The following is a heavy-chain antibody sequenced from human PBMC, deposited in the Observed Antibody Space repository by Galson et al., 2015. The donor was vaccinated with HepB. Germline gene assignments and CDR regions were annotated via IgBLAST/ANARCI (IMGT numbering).Heavy chain of an antibody. Sequence: ETLSLTCPVSGGSISSSTYYWGWVRQPPGKGLEWIGSIYYSGSTYYNPALKSRVTISVDTSENHFSLRVSSVTAADTAVYYCAISSDMVATYYWGQGTLVTVSS. V-gene: IGHV4-39*01. CDR2: IYYSGST. CDR1: GGSISSSTYY. D-gene: IGHD5-12*01. J-gene: IGHJ4*02. CDR3: AISSDMVATYY.